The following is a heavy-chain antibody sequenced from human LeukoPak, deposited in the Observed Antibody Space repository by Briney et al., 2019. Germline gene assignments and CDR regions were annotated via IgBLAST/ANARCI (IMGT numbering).Heavy chain of an antibody. D-gene: IGHD6-13*01. CDR3: AKDPSAGVTPYYFDY. Sequence: GGSLRLSCAASGFTFSNYAMSWVRQAPGKGLEWVSVISGSGGSTFYADSVKGRFAISRDNSKNTLYLQMNSLRAEDTVVYYCAKDPSAGVTPYYFDYWGQGTLVTVSS. CDR2: ISGSGGST. CDR1: GFTFSNYA. V-gene: IGHV3-23*01. J-gene: IGHJ4*02.